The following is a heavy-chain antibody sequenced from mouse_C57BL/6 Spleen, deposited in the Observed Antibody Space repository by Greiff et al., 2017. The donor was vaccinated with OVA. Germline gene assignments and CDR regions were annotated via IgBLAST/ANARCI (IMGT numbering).Heavy chain of an antibody. J-gene: IGHJ2*01. V-gene: IGHV14-4*01. D-gene: IGHD2-4*01. CDR1: GFNIKDDY. Sequence: EVQLQQSGAELVRPGASVKLSCTASGFNIKDDYMHWVKQRPEQGLEWIGWIDPENGDTEYASKFQGKATITADTSSNTAYLQLSSLTSEDTAVYYCTTSYDSLDYWGQGTTLTVSS. CDR3: TTSYDSLDY. CDR2: IDPENGDT.